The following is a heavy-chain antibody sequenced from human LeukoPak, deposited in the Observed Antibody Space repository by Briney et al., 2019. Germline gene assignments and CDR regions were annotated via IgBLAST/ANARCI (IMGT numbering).Heavy chain of an antibody. CDR3: AKDTGSGYDYFSYYFDY. Sequence: GGSLRLSCAASGFTVSSNYMSWVRQAPGKGLEWVSVIYSGGSTYYADSVKGRFTISRDNSKNTLYLQMNSLRAEDTAVYYCAKDTGSGYDYFSYYFDYWGQGTLVTVSS. CDR2: IYSGGST. V-gene: IGHV3-66*01. D-gene: IGHD5-12*01. J-gene: IGHJ4*02. CDR1: GFTVSSNY.